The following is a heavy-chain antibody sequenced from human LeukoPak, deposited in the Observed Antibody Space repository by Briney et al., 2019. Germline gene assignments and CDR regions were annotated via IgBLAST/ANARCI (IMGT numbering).Heavy chain of an antibody. V-gene: IGHV1-2*02. Sequence: ASVKVSCKTSVYTFSGYFMHWVRQAPGQGLEWLGWSNPDSGVTKYAQKFQGRVTMTRNTSISTAYMELSRLRSDDTAVYYCASRELGYWGQGTLVTVSS. CDR2: SNPDSGVT. CDR3: ASRELGY. D-gene: IGHD1-26*01. CDR1: VYTFSGYF. J-gene: IGHJ4*02.